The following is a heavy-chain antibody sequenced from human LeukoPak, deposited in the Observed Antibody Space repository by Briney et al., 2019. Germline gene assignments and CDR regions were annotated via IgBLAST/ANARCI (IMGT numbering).Heavy chain of an antibody. CDR1: GYTFTGYY. V-gene: IGHV1-2*02. Sequence: ASVKLSCAASGYTFTGYYMHWVRQAPGQGLEWMGGINPNSGGTNYAQKFQGRVTVTRDTSISTAYMELSRLRSDDTAVYYCATDNDYGDYVFPQNWGQGSLVTVSS. CDR2: INPNSGGT. J-gene: IGHJ4*02. CDR3: ATDNDYGDYVFPQN. D-gene: IGHD4-17*01.